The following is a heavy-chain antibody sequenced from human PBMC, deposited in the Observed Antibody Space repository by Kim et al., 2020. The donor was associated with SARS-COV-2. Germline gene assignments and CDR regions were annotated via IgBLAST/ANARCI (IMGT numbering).Heavy chain of an antibody. J-gene: IGHJ4*02. CDR1: GYTFTSYD. V-gene: IGHV1-8*01. Sequence: ASVKVSCKASGYTFTSYDINWVRQATGQGLEWMGWMNPNSGNTGYAQKFQGRVTMTRNTSISTAYMELSSLRSEDTAVYYCARGPIYYYGSGSYPDYWGQGTLVTVSS. CDR3: ARGPIYYYGSGSYPDY. D-gene: IGHD3-10*01. CDR2: MNPNSGNT.